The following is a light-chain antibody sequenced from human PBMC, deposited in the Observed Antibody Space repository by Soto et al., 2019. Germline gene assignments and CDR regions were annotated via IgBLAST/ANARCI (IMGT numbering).Light chain of an antibody. CDR1: KLGDKY. V-gene: IGLV3-1*01. Sequence: SYELTQQPSVSVSPGQTASSTCSGDKLGDKYAFWYQQKPGKSPVLVSYQDSKRASGIPERFSGSNSGNTATLTISGTQAMDEADYYCQAWDSSTAVFGGGTKLTVL. CDR2: QDS. CDR3: QAWDSSTAV. J-gene: IGLJ2*01.